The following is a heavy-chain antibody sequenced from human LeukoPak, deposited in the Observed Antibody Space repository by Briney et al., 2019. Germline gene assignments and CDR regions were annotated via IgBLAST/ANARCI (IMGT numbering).Heavy chain of an antibody. Sequence: GGSLRLSCAASGFTFSGSAIHWVRQSSGKGLEWVGRIRSNANNYATTYGASVNGRFSISRDDSENTAYLHMNSLKTEDTAVYYCARDGGWTGRRPYYMDVWGKGTTVTVSS. J-gene: IGHJ6*03. D-gene: IGHD3-16*01. CDR1: GFTFSGSA. V-gene: IGHV3-73*01. CDR2: IRSNANNYAT. CDR3: ARDGGWTGRRPYYMDV.